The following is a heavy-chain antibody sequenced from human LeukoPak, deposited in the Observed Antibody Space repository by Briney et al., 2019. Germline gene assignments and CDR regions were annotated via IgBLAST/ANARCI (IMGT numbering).Heavy chain of an antibody. CDR2: VHYTGST. CDR3: ARLLRDWFDP. D-gene: IGHD2-15*01. Sequence: SETLSLTCTVSGVSISNNYYYWAWIRQPPGKGLEMIGYVHYTGSTFYNPSLKSRVTISVDTSKNQFSLKLSSVTAADTAVYYCARLLRDWFDPWGQGTLVTVSS. CDR1: GVSISNNYYY. V-gene: IGHV4-39*07. J-gene: IGHJ5*02.